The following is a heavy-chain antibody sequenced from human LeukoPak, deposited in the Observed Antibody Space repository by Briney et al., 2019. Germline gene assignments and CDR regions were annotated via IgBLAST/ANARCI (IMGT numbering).Heavy chain of an antibody. J-gene: IGHJ5*02. Sequence: SETLSLTCTVYGYSISSGYYWSWIRQPPGKGLEWIGEINHSGSTNYNPSLKSRVTISVDTSKNQFSLKLSSVTAADTAVYYCARARDGYNPNWFDPWGQGTLVTVSS. CDR2: INHSGST. D-gene: IGHD5-24*01. CDR3: ARARDGYNPNWFDP. V-gene: IGHV4-34*01. CDR1: GYSISSGYY.